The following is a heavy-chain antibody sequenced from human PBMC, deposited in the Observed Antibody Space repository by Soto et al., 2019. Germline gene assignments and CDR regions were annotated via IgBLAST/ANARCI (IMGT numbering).Heavy chain of an antibody. CDR1: GGSISSYY. D-gene: IGHD5-12*01. Sequence: SETLSLSCTVSGGSISSYYWSWIRQPPGKGLEWIGYIYYSGSTNYNPSPKSRVSISVDTSKNQFSLRLSSVTAADTAVYYCARARLGGYDWLLRTTPLDXFDISGQGTMVTVSS. J-gene: IGHJ3*02. V-gene: IGHV4-59*01. CDR2: IYYSGST. CDR3: ARARLGGYDWLLRTTPLDXFDI.